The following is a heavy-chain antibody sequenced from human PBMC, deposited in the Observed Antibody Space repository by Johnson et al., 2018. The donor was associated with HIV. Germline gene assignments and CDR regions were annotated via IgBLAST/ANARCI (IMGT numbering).Heavy chain of an antibody. D-gene: IGHD2-21*02. J-gene: IGHJ3*02. V-gene: IGHV3-30*02. CDR3: AKDLVVVTARGAFDI. CDR2: GSNK. Sequence: GSNKYFADSVKGRFTISRDNSKNTLYLQMNSLRAEDTAVYYCAKDLVVVTARGAFDIWGQGTMVTVSS.